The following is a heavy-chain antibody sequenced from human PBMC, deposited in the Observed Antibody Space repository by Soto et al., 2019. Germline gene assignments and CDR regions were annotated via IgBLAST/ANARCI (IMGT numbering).Heavy chain of an antibody. CDR2: IWYDGSNK. Sequence: QVQLVESGGGVVQPGRSLRLSCAASGFTFSSYGMHWVRQAPGKGLEWVAVIWYDGSNKYYADSVKGRFTISRDNSKNTLYLQMNSLRAEDTAVYYCARDGYYYDSSGQRLDYWGQGTLVTVSS. CDR1: GFTFSSYG. V-gene: IGHV3-33*01. CDR3: ARDGYYYDSSGQRLDY. D-gene: IGHD3-22*01. J-gene: IGHJ4*02.